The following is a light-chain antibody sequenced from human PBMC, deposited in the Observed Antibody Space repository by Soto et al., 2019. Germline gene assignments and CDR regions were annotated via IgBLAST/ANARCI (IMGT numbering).Light chain of an antibody. CDR1: SSDVGNYNF. Sequence: QSALTQPASVSGSPGQSITISCTGTSSDVGNYNFVSWYQQYPGKAPKLMIYEDTKRPSGVSNRFSGSKSGNTASLTISGLQAEDEADYHCCSYAGSDFYVFGTGTKVTVL. J-gene: IGLJ1*01. CDR3: CSYAGSDFYV. CDR2: EDT. V-gene: IGLV2-23*01.